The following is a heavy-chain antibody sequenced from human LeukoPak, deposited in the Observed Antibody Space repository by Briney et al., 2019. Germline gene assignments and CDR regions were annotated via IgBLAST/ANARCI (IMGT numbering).Heavy chain of an antibody. D-gene: IGHD4-11*01. Sequence: GGSLRLSCAASGFIFSHHGMHWVCQAPGKGLEWVAVIWSDATNRFYADSVKGRFTISRDNSQNTVFLQMNSLRVKDTAIYYCARDAQRGFDYSNSLKYWGHGTLVTVSS. V-gene: IGHV3-33*01. CDR2: IWSDATNR. CDR3: ARDAQRGFDYSNSLKY. CDR1: GFIFSHHG. J-gene: IGHJ4*01.